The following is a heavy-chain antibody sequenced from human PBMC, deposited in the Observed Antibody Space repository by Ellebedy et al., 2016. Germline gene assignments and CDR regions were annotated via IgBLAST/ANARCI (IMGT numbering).Heavy chain of an antibody. D-gene: IGHD2-8*01. J-gene: IGHJ6*02. CDR1: GFTFSSYS. Sequence: GESLKISXAASGFTFSSYSMNWVRQAPGKGLEWVSSISSSSSYIYYADSVKGRFTISRDNAKNSLYLQMNSLRAEDTAVYYCARGGVEGYYGMDVWGQGTTVTVSS. V-gene: IGHV3-21*01. CDR3: ARGGVEGYYGMDV. CDR2: ISSSSSYI.